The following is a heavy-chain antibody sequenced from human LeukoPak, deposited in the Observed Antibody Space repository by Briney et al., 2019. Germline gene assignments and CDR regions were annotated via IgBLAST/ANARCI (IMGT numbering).Heavy chain of an antibody. V-gene: IGHV3-7*03. D-gene: IGHD4-11*01. J-gene: IGHJ4*02. CDR2: IKQDGSEK. Sequence: GGSLRLSCAASGFTFSSYWMSWVRQAPGKGLEWVANIKQDGSEKYYVDPVKGRFTISRDNSKNTHYLQMSSLRAEDTGIYYCAKGGHYSFFDYWGQGTLVTVSS. CDR1: GFTFSSYW. CDR3: AKGGHYSFFDY.